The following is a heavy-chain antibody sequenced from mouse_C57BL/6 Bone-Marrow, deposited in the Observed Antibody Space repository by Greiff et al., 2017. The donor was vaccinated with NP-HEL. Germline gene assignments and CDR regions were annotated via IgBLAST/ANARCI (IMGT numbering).Heavy chain of an antibody. V-gene: IGHV1-81*01. Sequence: QVQLQQSGAELARPGASVKLSCKASGYTFTSYGISWVKQRTGQGLEWIGEIYPRSGNTYYNEKFKGKATLTADKSSSTAYMELRSLTSEDSAVYFCARYGNWAYWGQGTLVTVSA. CDR3: ARYGNWAY. J-gene: IGHJ3*01. D-gene: IGHD2-1*01. CDR1: GYTFTSYG. CDR2: IYPRSGNT.